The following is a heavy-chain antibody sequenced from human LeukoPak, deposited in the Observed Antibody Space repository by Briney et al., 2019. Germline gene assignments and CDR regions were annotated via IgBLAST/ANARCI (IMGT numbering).Heavy chain of an antibody. Sequence: GGSLRLSCVASGFTFSSHEVNWVRQAPGKGLEWISCISSSGSTIKYADSVKGRFTISRDNAKNSLYLQMNSLRAEDTAVYYCARDHQAFAIVVVPAAIDYWGQGTLVTVSS. D-gene: IGHD2-2*01. CDR2: ISSSGSTI. CDR3: ARDHQAFAIVVVPAAIDY. J-gene: IGHJ4*02. V-gene: IGHV3-48*03. CDR1: GFTFSSHE.